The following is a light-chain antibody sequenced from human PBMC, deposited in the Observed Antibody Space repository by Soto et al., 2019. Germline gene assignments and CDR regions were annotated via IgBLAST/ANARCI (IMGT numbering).Light chain of an antibody. J-gene: IGKJ5*01. CDR1: QDISNY. CDR3: QQYDNLPLTIT. CDR2: DAS. Sequence: DIQMTQSPSSLSASVGDRVTITCQASQDISNYLNWYQQKPGKAPKLLIYDASNLETGVPSRFSGSGSGTDFTFTISSLQPEDIATYYCQQYDNLPLTITFDQGTRLEIK. V-gene: IGKV1-33*01.